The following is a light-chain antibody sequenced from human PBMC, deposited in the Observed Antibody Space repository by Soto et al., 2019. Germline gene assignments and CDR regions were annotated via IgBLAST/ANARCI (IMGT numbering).Light chain of an antibody. V-gene: IGKV1-39*01. J-gene: IGKJ1*01. CDR2: GAS. CDR1: RNIGDS. Sequence: DIGMTQSRCSLSSSVLDRGTISFLASRNIGDSLSWFQQKAGKPPTQLIYGASALQSGVPVRFSGSASGTDFTLTIRNMQREDFATYYCLQTYNLPRTFGQGTKVDI. CDR3: LQTYNLPRT.